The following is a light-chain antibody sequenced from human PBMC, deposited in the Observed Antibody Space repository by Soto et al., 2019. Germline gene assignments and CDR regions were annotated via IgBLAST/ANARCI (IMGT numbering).Light chain of an antibody. V-gene: IGKV3-15*01. J-gene: IGKJ1*01. CDR1: QSISSN. Sequence: EIVMTQSPATLSVSPGERATLSCRASQSISSNLAWYQQKPGQAPRLLIYGASIRATGIPARFSGGGSGTEFTLTISGLQSEDFAVYYCQQYNNWPPWTFGQGTKVDI. CDR2: GAS. CDR3: QQYNNWPPWT.